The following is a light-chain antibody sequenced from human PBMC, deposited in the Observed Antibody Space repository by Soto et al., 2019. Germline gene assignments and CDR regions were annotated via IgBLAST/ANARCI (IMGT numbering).Light chain of an antibody. CDR1: QSVSSY. V-gene: IGKV1-39*01. CDR2: AAS. CDR3: QQNYSTSWT. Sequence: DIPMTQSPSSLSASVGDRVTITCRASQSVSSYLNWYHQKPGKAPKFLIYAASRSQSGVPSRFSGSGSGTDFTLTISSLQPEDFATYYCQQNYSTSWTFGQGTKVDIK. J-gene: IGKJ1*01.